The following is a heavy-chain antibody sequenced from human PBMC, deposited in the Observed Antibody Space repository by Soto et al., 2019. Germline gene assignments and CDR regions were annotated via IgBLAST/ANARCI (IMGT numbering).Heavy chain of an antibody. J-gene: IGHJ4*02. CDR2: IYSGGST. CDR1: GFTVSSNY. V-gene: IGHV3-53*01. CDR3: AKGPVSYDYVWGSYLQY. D-gene: IGHD3-16*02. Sequence: GGSLRLSCAASGFTVSSNYMSWVRQAPGKGLEWVSVIYSGGSTYYADSVKGRFTISRDNSKNTLYLQMNSLRAEDTAVYYCAKGPVSYDYVWGSYLQYWGQGTLVTVSS.